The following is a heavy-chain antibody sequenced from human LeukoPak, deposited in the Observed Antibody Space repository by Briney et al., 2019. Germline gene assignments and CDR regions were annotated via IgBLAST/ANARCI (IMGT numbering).Heavy chain of an antibody. J-gene: IGHJ6*03. CDR1: GYSFTSYW. CDR2: IYPGDSGT. D-gene: IGHD3-9*01. V-gene: IGHV5-51*01. CDR3: ARLDWDYYYYMDV. Sequence: GESLKTSCKGSGYSFTSYWIGWVRQMPGKGLEWMGIIYPGDSGTRYSPSFQGQVTISADKSISTAYLQWSSLKASDTAMYYCARLDWDYYYYMDVWGKGTTVTVSS.